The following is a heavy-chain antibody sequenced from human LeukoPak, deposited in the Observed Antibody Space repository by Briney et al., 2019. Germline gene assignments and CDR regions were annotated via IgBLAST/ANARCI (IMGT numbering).Heavy chain of an antibody. D-gene: IGHD4-17*01. Sequence: SETLSLTCAVSGGSISSSNWWSWVRQPPGKGLEWIGEIYHSGSTNYNPSLKSRVTISVDKFKNQFSLKLSSVTAADTAVYYCARGGDYGGYILDYWGQGTLVTVSS. CDR3: ARGGDYGGYILDY. CDR2: IYHSGST. CDR1: GGSISSSNW. J-gene: IGHJ4*02. V-gene: IGHV4-4*02.